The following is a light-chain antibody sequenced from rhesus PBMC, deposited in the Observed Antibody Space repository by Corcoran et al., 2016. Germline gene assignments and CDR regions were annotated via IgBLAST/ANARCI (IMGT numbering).Light chain of an antibody. V-gene: IGLV2-23*01. CDR3: SSYPVSNTYI. J-gene: IGLJ1*01. CDR2: EIS. CDR1: SNDVGGYDY. Sequence: QAALTLPPSVSGSPGQSVTISCTGTSNDVGGYDYDSWYQQHPGTAPKLMIYEISKRPSGVSDRFSGSKSGNTSSLTISGLQAEDETVYYCSSYPVSNTYIFGAGTRLTVL.